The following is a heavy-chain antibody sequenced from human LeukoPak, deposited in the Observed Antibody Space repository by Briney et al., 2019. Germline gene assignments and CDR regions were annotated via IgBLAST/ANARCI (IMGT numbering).Heavy chain of an antibody. CDR1: GYTFTGYY. D-gene: IGHD4-17*01. CDR3: ARPRDYGDYDAFDI. Sequence: GASLTDSCKASGYTFTGYYMQWVRQAPGQGLEWIGWINTNSGGTNYAQKFQGRVTMTSDTSISTDYMELSRLRFDDTAVYYCARPRDYGDYDAFDIWGQGTMVTVSS. V-gene: IGHV1-2*02. CDR2: INTNSGGT. J-gene: IGHJ3*02.